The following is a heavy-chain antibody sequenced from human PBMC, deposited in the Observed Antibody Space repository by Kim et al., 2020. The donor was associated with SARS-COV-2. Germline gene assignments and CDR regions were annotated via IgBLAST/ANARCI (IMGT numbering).Heavy chain of an antibody. D-gene: IGHD6-13*01. Sequence: LNGRVTISVDTSKNQFSLKLSSGTAADTAVYYCARHGVQQLVSDYYYGMDVWGQGTTVTVSS. CDR3: ARHGVQQLVSDYYYGMDV. V-gene: IGHV4-39*01. J-gene: IGHJ6*02.